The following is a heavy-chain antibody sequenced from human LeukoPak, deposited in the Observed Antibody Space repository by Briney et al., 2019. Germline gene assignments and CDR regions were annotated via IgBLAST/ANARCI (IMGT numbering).Heavy chain of an antibody. CDR1: GGSISTYY. Sequence: SETLSLTCTLSGGSISTYYWSWVRQPPGKGLEWIGHIRYSGSTNYNPSLKSRVTISVDTSKNQFTLKLSSVTAADTAVYYCARGGILTGTNWFDPWGQGTLVTVSS. CDR3: ARGGILTGTNWFDP. J-gene: IGHJ5*02. CDR2: IRYSGST. V-gene: IGHV4-59*01. D-gene: IGHD1-7*01.